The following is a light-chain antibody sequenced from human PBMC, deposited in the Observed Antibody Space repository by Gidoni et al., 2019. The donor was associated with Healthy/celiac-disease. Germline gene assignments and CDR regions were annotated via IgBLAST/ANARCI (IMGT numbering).Light chain of an antibody. CDR3: KQRSNWPRYT. V-gene: IGKV3-11*01. CDR1: QSVSSY. CDR2: DAS. Sequence: EIVFTQSPATLSFSPGERATLSCRASQSVSSYLAWYQQKPGQAPRLLIYDASNRATGIPARFSGSGAGTDFTLTISSIEPEDFAVYYCKQRSNWPRYTFGQGTKLEIK. J-gene: IGKJ2*01.